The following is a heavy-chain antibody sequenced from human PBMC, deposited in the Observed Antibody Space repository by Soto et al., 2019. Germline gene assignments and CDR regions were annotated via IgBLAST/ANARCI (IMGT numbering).Heavy chain of an antibody. V-gene: IGHV3-7*01. CDR2: IKEDGSEK. J-gene: IGHJ5*02. CDR1: GFNFRSYW. Sequence: EVQLVESGGALVQPGGSLRLSCAASGFNFRSYWMSWVRQAPGKGLEWVANIKEDGSEKHYVDSVKGRFTISRDNAKNSLYLQMNSLRAEDTAVYYCARDSNKVVPTAWGQGTLVTVSS. CDR3: ARDSNKVVPTA. D-gene: IGHD2-2*01.